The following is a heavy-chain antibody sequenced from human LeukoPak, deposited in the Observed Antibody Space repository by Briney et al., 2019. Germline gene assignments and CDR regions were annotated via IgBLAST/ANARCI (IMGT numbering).Heavy chain of an antibody. CDR1: GFTFSSYA. Sequence: GGSLRLSCAASGFTFSSYAMSWVRQAPGKGLEWVSGISGSGGSTYYADSVKGRFTISRDESKNTLYLQMNSLRAEDTAVYYCAKCNGGYSGYDDYWGQGTLVTVSS. CDR2: ISGSGGST. V-gene: IGHV3-23*01. J-gene: IGHJ4*02. D-gene: IGHD5-12*01. CDR3: AKCNGGYSGYDDY.